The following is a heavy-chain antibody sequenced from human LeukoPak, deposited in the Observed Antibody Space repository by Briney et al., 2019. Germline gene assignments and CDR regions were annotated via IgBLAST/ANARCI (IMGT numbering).Heavy chain of an antibody. CDR2: ISTAGDT. D-gene: IGHD7-27*01. CDR3: ASGERGFDY. Sequence: GGSLRLSCAASGFNFSSNDMHWVRHPTGKGLEWVSGISTAGDTYYPDSVKGRFTISRKNAKSSFYLQMNSLRAGDTAVYYCASGERGFDYWGQGTLVTVSS. V-gene: IGHV3-13*01. CDR1: GFNFSSND. J-gene: IGHJ4*02.